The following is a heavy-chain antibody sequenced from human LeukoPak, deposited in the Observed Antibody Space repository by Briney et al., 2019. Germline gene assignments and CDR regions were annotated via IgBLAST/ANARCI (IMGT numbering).Heavy chain of an antibody. CDR2: IYYSGST. D-gene: IGHD6-19*01. V-gene: IGHV4-59*01. CDR3: ARGLGGSGGCFGY. Sequence: SETLSLTCTVSGGSISSYYWSWIRQPPGKGLEWIGYIYYSGSTNYNPSLKSRVTISVDTSKNQLSLKLRSVTAADTAVYYCARGLGGSGGCFGYWGQGTLVTVSS. CDR1: GGSISSYY. J-gene: IGHJ4*02.